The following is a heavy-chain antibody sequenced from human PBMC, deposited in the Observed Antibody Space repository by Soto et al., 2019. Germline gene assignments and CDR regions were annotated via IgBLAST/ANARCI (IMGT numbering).Heavy chain of an antibody. CDR2: IIPILGIA. Sequence: GASVKVSCKASGGTFSSYAISWVRQAPGQGLEWMGGIIPILGIANYAQKFQGRVTITADKSTSTAYMELSSLRSEDTAVYYCARVGRYCSSTSCYDPIIDYYYYYMDVWGKGTTVTVSS. J-gene: IGHJ6*03. V-gene: IGHV1-69*10. CDR1: GGTFSSYA. D-gene: IGHD2-2*01. CDR3: ARVGRYCSSTSCYDPIIDYYYYYMDV.